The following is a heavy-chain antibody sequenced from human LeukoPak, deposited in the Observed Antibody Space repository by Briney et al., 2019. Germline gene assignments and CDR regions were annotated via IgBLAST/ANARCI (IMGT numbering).Heavy chain of an antibody. D-gene: IGHD6-13*01. Sequence: ASVKVSCKASGYTFTSYDINWVRQATGQGLEWMGWTNPNSGNTGYAQKFQGRVTMTRNTSISTAYMELSSLRSEDTAVYYCARAARYSSSWYISYYYYYGMDVWGQGTTVTVSS. J-gene: IGHJ6*02. V-gene: IGHV1-8*01. CDR2: TNPNSGNT. CDR1: GYTFTSYD. CDR3: ARAARYSSSWYISYYYYYGMDV.